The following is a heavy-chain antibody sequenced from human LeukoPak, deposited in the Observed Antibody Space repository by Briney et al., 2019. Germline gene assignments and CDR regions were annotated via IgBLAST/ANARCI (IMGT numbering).Heavy chain of an antibody. CDR2: ISSSSSYI. V-gene: IGHV3-21*01. CDR3: ERDLGWDLAYCGGDCYSVDY. J-gene: IGHJ4*02. D-gene: IGHD2-21*02. CDR1: GFTFRSYS. Sequence: GGSLRLSCAASGFTFRSYSMNWVRQAPGKGLEWVSSISSSSSYIYYADSVKGRFTISRDNAKNSLYLQMNSLRAEDTAVYYCERDLGWDLAYCGGDCYSVDYWGQGTLVTVPS.